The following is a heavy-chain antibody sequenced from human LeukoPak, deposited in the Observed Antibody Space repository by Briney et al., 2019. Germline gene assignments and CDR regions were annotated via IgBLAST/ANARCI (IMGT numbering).Heavy chain of an antibody. CDR1: GYTFTSYA. CDR2: INAGNGNT. J-gene: IGHJ3*02. V-gene: IGHV1-3*01. D-gene: IGHD1-26*01. Sequence: GASVKVSCKASGYTFTSYAMHWVRQAPGQRLEWMGWINAGNGNTKYSQKFQGRVTITRDTSASTGYMELSSLRSEDTAVYYCARGDPGSYSAFYIWGQGTIVTVSS. CDR3: ARGDPGSYSAFYI.